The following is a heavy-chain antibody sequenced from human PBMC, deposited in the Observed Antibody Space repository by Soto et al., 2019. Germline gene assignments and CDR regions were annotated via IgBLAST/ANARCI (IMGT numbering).Heavy chain of an antibody. CDR1: GFTFSTYA. CDR2: IQGRDDTT. J-gene: IGHJ4*02. V-gene: IGHV3-23*01. Sequence: EVQLLESGGGLVQPGGSLTLSCAASGFTFSTYAMCWVRQAPGKGLEWVSTIQGRDDTTFYADSVRGRFTISRDNSKNTRSLQMNTLRGDDTAVYYCAKETDPRCCYGVDYWGQGALVTVSS. CDR3: AKETDPRCCYGVDY. D-gene: IGHD2-2*01.